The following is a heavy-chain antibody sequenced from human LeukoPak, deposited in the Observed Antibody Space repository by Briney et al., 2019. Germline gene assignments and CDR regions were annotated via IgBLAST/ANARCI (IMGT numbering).Heavy chain of an antibody. J-gene: IGHJ3*02. CDR1: GYSFSSYW. CDR3: ARQLGHALDI. Sequence: GESLKISCKGSGYSFSSYWIGWVRQMAGKGLEWMGFIYPGDSDTRYSPSFQGQVTISADKSISTAYLQWTSLKASDSAMYYCARQLGHALDIWGQGTLVTVSS. D-gene: IGHD6-13*01. CDR2: IYPGDSDT. V-gene: IGHV5-51*01.